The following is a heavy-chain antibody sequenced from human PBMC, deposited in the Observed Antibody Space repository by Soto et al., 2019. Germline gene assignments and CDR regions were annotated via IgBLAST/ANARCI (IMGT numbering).Heavy chain of an antibody. D-gene: IGHD3-22*01. V-gene: IGHV3-23*01. Sequence: EVQLLESGGDLVQPGGSLRLSCAASEFTFSSYAMNWVRQAPGKGLEWVSVISGGGGTTYYADSVKGRFRISRDNSKNTLDLQMNSLRVEDTAVYYCAKGKVAYDNSGLQYFYYFPMNVWGQVTTVTVSS. J-gene: IGHJ6*02. CDR2: ISGGGGTT. CDR3: AKGKVAYDNSGLQYFYYFPMNV. CDR1: EFTFSSYA.